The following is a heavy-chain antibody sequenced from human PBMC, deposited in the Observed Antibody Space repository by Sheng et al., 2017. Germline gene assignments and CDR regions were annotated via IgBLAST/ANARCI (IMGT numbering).Heavy chain of an antibody. D-gene: IGHD3-3*01. V-gene: IGHV3-30*18. Sequence: QVQLVESGGGVVQAGRSLRFSCVASGFTFSSYAMHWVRQAPGKGLEWVAVLSYDGTNKYYAESVKGRFTISRDNSKNTVYLQMNSLTTEDTAVYYCAKSRTYYDFWSGYFDYWGQGALVTVSS. CDR3: AKSRTYYDFWSGYFDY. J-gene: IGHJ4*02. CDR2: LSYDGTNK. CDR1: GFTFSSYA.